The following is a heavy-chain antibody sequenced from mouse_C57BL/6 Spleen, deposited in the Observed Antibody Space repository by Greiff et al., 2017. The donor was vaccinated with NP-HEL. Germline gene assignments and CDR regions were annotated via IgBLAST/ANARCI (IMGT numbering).Heavy chain of an antibody. J-gene: IGHJ4*01. Sequence: EVQVVESGPELVKPGASVKISCKASGYSFTGYYMNWVKQSPEKSLEWIGEINPSTGGTTYNQKFKAKATLTVDQSSSTAYMQLKSLTSEDSAVYYCARRGTYYSNSYAMDYWGQGTSVTVSS. V-gene: IGHV1-42*01. D-gene: IGHD2-5*01. CDR1: GYSFTGYY. CDR2: INPSTGGT. CDR3: ARRGTYYSNSYAMDY.